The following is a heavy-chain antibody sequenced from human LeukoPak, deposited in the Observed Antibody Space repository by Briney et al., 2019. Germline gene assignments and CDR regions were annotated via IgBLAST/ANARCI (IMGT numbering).Heavy chain of an antibody. J-gene: IGHJ3*02. D-gene: IGHD1-26*01. CDR2: ISSISSYI. CDR1: GFTFSSYS. CDR3: ARYLTSEATTVSDVAFDI. V-gene: IGHV3-21*01. Sequence: GGSLRLSCAASGFTFSSYSMNWVRQGPGKGLEWVSSISSISSYIYYADSVKGRFTISRDNAKNSLYLQMNSLRAEDTAVYYCARYLTSEATTVSDVAFDIWGQGTMVTVSS.